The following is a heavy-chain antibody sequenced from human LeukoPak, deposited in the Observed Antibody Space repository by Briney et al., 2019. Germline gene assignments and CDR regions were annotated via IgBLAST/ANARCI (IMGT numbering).Heavy chain of an antibody. D-gene: IGHD1-26*01. J-gene: IGHJ4*02. V-gene: IGHV5-51*01. CDR3: ARLSIMGGATSPSDY. CDR2: IYPGDSES. Sequence: GESLKISCKASGYSFSNYWIGWVRQMPGKGLEWMGNIYPGDSESRYTPSFQGHVTMSADKSTTTVYLQWGSLKASDTAMYYCARLSIMGGATSPSDYWGQGTLVSVSS. CDR1: GYSFSNYW.